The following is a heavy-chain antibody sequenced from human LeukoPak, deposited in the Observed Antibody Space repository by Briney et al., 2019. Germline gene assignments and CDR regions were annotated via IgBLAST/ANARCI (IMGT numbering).Heavy chain of an antibody. V-gene: IGHV4-59*01. CDR1: GGSISSYY. Sequence: SETLSLTCTVSGGSISSYYWSWIRQPPGKGLEWIGYIYYSGSTNYNPSLKSRVTISVDTSKNQFSLKLSSVTAADTAVYYCARERPESYYDSSGYLDYWGQGTLVTVSS. CDR3: ARERPESYYDSSGYLDY. D-gene: IGHD3-22*01. CDR2: IYYSGST. J-gene: IGHJ4*02.